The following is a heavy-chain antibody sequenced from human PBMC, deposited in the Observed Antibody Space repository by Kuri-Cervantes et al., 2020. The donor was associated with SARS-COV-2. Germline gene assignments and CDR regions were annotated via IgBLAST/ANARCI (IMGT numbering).Heavy chain of an antibody. D-gene: IGHD4-11*01. V-gene: IGHV3-21*04. Sequence: GESLKISCAASGFTFSSMNWVRQAPGKGLEWVSSISSSSSYIYYADSVKGRFTISRDNAKNSLYLQMNSLRAEDTALYYCARDGGGYSSNWFDPWGQGTLVTVSS. CDR2: ISSSSSYI. J-gene: IGHJ5*02. CDR3: ARDGGGYSSNWFDP. CDR1: GFTFSS.